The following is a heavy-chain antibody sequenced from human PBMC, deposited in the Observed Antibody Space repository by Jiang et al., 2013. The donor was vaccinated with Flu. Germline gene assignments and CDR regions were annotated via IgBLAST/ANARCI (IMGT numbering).Heavy chain of an antibody. D-gene: IGHD3-10*01. CDR2: IWYDGSNK. J-gene: IGHJ4*02. Sequence: QLVESGGGVVQPGRSLRLSCAASGFTFSSYGMHWVRQAPGKGLEWVAVIWYDGSNKYYADSVKGRFTISRDNSKNTLYLQMNSLRAEDTAVYYCARDYYYGSGSYPDYWGQGTLVTVSS. V-gene: IGHV3-33*01. CDR1: GFTFSSYG. CDR3: ARDYYYGSGSYPDY.